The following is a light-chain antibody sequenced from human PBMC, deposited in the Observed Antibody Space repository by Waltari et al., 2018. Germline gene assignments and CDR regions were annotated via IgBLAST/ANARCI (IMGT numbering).Light chain of an antibody. CDR2: VNSDGSH. Sequence: QLVVTQSPSASASLGASVKLTCTLSSGHSSNVIAWLQQHPERGPRYLMKVNSDGSHSRGAEIPDRFSGSSSGGERYLTISNLQSEDEADYYCQTGGHGTWVFGGGTKLTVL. V-gene: IGLV4-69*01. CDR3: QTGGHGTWV. J-gene: IGLJ3*02. CDR1: SGHSSNV.